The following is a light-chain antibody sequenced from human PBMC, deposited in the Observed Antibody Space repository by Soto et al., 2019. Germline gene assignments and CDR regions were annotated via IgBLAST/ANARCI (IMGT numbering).Light chain of an antibody. Sequence: DIQMTQSPSSLSASVGDRVTITCRASQSISSYLSWYQQKPGKAPKLLIYAASSLQSGVPSRFSGSGSGTDFTLTITSLQSEDFAVYYCQQYNNWPRWAFGHGTKVEIK. J-gene: IGKJ1*01. CDR3: QQYNNWPRWA. CDR1: QSISSY. CDR2: AAS. V-gene: IGKV1-39*01.